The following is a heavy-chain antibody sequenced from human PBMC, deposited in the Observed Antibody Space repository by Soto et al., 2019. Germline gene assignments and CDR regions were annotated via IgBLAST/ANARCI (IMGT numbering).Heavy chain of an antibody. Sequence: SVKVSCKASGGTFSSYAISWVRQAPGQGLEWMGGIIPIFGTANYAQKFQGRATITADESTSTAYMELSSLRSEDTAVYYCARGLLAAAGIFDYWGQGTLVTVSS. V-gene: IGHV1-69*13. J-gene: IGHJ4*02. CDR1: GGTFSSYA. D-gene: IGHD6-13*01. CDR3: ARGLLAAAGIFDY. CDR2: IIPIFGTA.